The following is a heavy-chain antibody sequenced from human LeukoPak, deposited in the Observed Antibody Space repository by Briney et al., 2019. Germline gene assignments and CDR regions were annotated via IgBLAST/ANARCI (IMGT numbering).Heavy chain of an antibody. V-gene: IGHV3-23*01. J-gene: IGHJ6*02. CDR2: ISGSGGST. Sequence: GGSLRLSCAASGFTFSSYAMSWVRQAPGKGLEWVSAISGSGGSTYYADPVKGRFTISRDNSKNTLYLQMNSLRAEDTAVYYCAKDLPGATGTTGTDSYFHGMDVWGQGTTVTVSS. CDR3: AKDLPGATGTTGTDSYFHGMDV. D-gene: IGHD1-1*01. CDR1: GFTFSSYA.